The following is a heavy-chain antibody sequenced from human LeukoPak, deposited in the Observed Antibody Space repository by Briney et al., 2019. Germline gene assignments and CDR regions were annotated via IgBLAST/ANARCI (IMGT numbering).Heavy chain of an antibody. V-gene: IGHV3-9*01. CDR1: GFTFYDYA. J-gene: IGHJ4*02. Sequence: GGALRLSCAASGFTFYDYAMHWGRQDPGKGLEWGSGISWNSGTIDYADSVKGRFTISRDNAKNSLYLQMNSLRAEDTALYYCAKDGYYDSSGVLDYWGQGTLVTVSS. CDR2: ISWNSGTI. CDR3: AKDGYYDSSGVLDY. D-gene: IGHD3-22*01.